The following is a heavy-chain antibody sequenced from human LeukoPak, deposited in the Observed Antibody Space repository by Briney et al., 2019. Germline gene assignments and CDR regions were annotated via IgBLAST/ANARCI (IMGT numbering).Heavy chain of an antibody. J-gene: IGHJ4*03. CDR1: GGSFSRYY. V-gene: IGHV4-34*01. CDR3: ARGATISETGYFDF. CDR2: IDHRGDT. D-gene: IGHD5-24*01. Sequence: SETLSLTCAVYGGSFSRYYWSWIRQSPGKGLEWISEIDHRGDTNYNPSVKSRVTISVDTSKNQFSLKVRSLSAADTALYYCARGATISETGYFDFWGQETLVTVSS.